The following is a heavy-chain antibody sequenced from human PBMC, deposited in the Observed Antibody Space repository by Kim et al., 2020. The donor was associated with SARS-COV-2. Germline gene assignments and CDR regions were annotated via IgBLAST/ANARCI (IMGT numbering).Heavy chain of an antibody. Sequence: SVKVSCKASGGTFSSYAISWVRQAPGQGLEWMGGIIPIFGTANYAQKFQGRVTITADESTSTAYMELSSLRSEDTAVYYCTLGPNYYYYGMDVWGQGTTVTVSS. V-gene: IGHV1-69*13. CDR3: TLGPNYYYYGMDV. CDR2: IIPIFGTA. J-gene: IGHJ6*02. CDR1: GGTFSSYA. D-gene: IGHD7-27*01.